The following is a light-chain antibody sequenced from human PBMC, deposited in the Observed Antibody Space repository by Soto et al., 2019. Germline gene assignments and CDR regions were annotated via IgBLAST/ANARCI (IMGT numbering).Light chain of an antibody. CDR2: NDN. CDR3: AAWDSSLPGLI. J-gene: IGLJ2*01. V-gene: IGLV1-44*01. Sequence: QSVLTQPPSASGTPGQRVTISCTGSSSNIGSNTVNWYQHCQGTAPKLLIYNDNQRTSRVPDPFSVSRSGTSASPAISGPRAEHEGDDYCAAWDSSLPGLIFGGGTKVTVL. CDR1: SSNIGSNT.